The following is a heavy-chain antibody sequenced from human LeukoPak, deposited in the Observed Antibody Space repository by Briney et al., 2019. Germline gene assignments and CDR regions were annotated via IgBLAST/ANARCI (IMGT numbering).Heavy chain of an antibody. CDR2: ISWNSGSI. Sequence: GRSLRLSCAASGFTFDDYAMHWVRQAPGKGLEWVSGISWNSGSIGYADSVKGRFTISRDNAKNSLYLQMNSLRAEDTALYYCAKVNFYEVDRIAALDYWGQGTLVTVSS. CDR1: GFTFDDYA. J-gene: IGHJ4*02. V-gene: IGHV3-9*01. CDR3: AKVNFYEVDRIAALDY. D-gene: IGHD6-6*01.